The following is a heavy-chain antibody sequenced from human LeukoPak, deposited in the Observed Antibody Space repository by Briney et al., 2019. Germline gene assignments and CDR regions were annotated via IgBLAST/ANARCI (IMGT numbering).Heavy chain of an antibody. CDR1: GFTFSSYA. Sequence: GGSLRLSCSASGFTFSSYAMHWVRQAPGQRLEYVSAISSNGGSTYYADSVKGRFTISRDNSKNTLYLQMSSLRAEDTDVYYCVNEYYDFWSGYLGYFDYWGQGTLVTVSS. D-gene: IGHD3-3*01. CDR3: VNEYYDFWSGYLGYFDY. V-gene: IGHV3-64D*06. CDR2: ISSNGGST. J-gene: IGHJ4*02.